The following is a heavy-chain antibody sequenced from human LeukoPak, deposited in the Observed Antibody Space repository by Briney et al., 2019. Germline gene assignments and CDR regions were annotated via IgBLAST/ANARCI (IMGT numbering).Heavy chain of an antibody. CDR1: GGSISSHY. V-gene: IGHV4-59*11. J-gene: IGHJ5*02. Sequence: SETLSLTCTVSGGSISSHYWSWIRQPPGKGLEWIGYIYYSGSTNYNPSLKSRVTISVDTSKNQFSLKLSSVTAADTAVYCCARANRGYYDSSGYSPWFDPWGQGTLVTVSS. CDR2: IYYSGST. CDR3: ARANRGYYDSSGYSPWFDP. D-gene: IGHD3-22*01.